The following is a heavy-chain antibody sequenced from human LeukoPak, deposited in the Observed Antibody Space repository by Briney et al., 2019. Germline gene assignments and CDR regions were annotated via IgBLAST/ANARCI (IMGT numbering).Heavy chain of an antibody. J-gene: IGHJ6*03. D-gene: IGHD2-2*01. CDR2: INHSGST. Sequence: SETLSLTCAVYGGSFSGYYWSWIRQPPGKGLEWIGEINHSGSTNYNPSLKSRVTISVDTSENQFSLKLSSVTAADTAVYYCASGTPAASMGYYYYYMDVWGKGTTVTVSS. V-gene: IGHV4-34*01. CDR3: ASGTPAASMGYYYYYMDV. CDR1: GGSFSGYY.